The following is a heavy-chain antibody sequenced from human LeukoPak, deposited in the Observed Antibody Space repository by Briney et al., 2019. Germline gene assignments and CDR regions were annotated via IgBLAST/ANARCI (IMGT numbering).Heavy chain of an antibody. J-gene: IGHJ6*02. Sequence: PGGSLRLSCAASGFTFSSYGMHWARQAPGKGLEWVAVISYDGSNKYYADSVKGRFTISRDNSKNTLYLQMNSLRAEDTAVYYCAKGGDWVDVWGQGTTVTVSS. CDR1: GFTFSSYG. CDR3: AKGGDWVDV. V-gene: IGHV3-30*18. CDR2: ISYDGSNK. D-gene: IGHD2-21*02.